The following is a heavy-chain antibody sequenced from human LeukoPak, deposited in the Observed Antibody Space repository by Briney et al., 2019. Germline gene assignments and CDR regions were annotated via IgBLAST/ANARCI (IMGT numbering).Heavy chain of an antibody. CDR1: GFTFSSYG. Sequence: GGSLRLSCAASGFTFSSYGMPWVRQAPGKGLEWVAGIWFDGSNKYYADSVKGRFTISRDNSKNTLYLQMNSLRAEDTAVYYCARDYGGNSDYFDYWGQGTLVTVSS. CDR3: ARDYGGNSDYFDY. CDR2: IWFDGSNK. V-gene: IGHV3-33*01. J-gene: IGHJ4*02. D-gene: IGHD4-17*01.